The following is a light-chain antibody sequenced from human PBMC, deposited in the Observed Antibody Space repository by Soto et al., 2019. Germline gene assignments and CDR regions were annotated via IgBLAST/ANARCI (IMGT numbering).Light chain of an antibody. Sequence: DIQMTQSPSSLSASVGSRVSIPCRASQGINNYLAWYQQKPGKVPKVLIYAASTLQPGVPSRFSGSGSGTDFALSITRLEPEDFAVYYCHQYLDSPNTFGQGTRLEIK. J-gene: IGKJ5*01. CDR1: QGINNY. V-gene: IGKV1-27*01. CDR2: AAS. CDR3: HQYLDSPNT.